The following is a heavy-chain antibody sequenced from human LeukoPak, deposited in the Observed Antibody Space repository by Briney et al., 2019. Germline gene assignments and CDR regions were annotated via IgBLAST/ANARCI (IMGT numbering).Heavy chain of an antibody. CDR2: FDPEDGET. D-gene: IGHD3-22*01. J-gene: IGHJ1*01. Sequence: WASVKVSCKVSGYTLTELSMHWVRQAPGKGLECMGGFDPEDGETIYAQKFQGRVTMTEDTSTDTAYMELSSLRSEDTAVYYCATVNLYDSSGYLPESWCQDTLVTVSS. CDR1: GYTLTELS. CDR3: ATVNLYDSSGYLPES. V-gene: IGHV1-24*01.